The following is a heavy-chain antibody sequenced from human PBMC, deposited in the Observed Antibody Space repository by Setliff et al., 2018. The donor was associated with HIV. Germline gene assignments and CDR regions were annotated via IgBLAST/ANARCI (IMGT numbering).Heavy chain of an antibody. Sequence: GESLKISCAAPGFTFSSSWMTWVRQAPGRGLEYVAGMNRDGREKLYADSVKGRFSISRDNAKNSLYLQMSSLRTEDTAVYFCARDPAFGAFDIWGQGTMVTVSS. V-gene: IGHV3-7*04. CDR2: MNRDGREK. J-gene: IGHJ3*02. CDR3: ARDPAFGAFDI. CDR1: GFTFSSSW. D-gene: IGHD3-10*01.